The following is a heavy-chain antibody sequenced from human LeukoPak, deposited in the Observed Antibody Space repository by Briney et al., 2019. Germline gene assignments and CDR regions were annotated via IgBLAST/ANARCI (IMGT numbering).Heavy chain of an antibody. V-gene: IGHV4-34*01. D-gene: IGHD2-2*03. CDR3: ARGRPKVDIVVVPAATSNWFDP. CDR1: GGSFSGYY. Sequence: SETLSLTCAVYGGSFSGYYWSWIRQPPGKGLEWFGEINHSGSTNYNPSLKSRVTISVDTSKNQFSLKLSSVTAADTAVYYCARGRPKVDIVVVPAATSNWFDPWGQGTLVTVSS. J-gene: IGHJ5*02. CDR2: INHSGST.